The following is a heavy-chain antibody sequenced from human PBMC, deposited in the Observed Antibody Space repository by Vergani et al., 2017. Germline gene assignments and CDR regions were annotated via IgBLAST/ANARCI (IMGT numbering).Heavy chain of an antibody. CDR3: ANDLGTSSGGGWFGP. CDR1: GFTSAGYA. D-gene: IGHD6-6*01. Sequence: EVQLEESGGGLVLPGRSLRLSCVASGFTSAGYAMHWVRQAPGKGLEWVSGISWNSNSIGYADSVKGRFTISRDNAKNSLYLQMNSLRAEDTAVYYCANDLGTSSGGGWFGPLGQGTLVTVCS. V-gene: IGHV3-9*02. CDR2: ISWNSNSI. J-gene: IGHJ5*02.